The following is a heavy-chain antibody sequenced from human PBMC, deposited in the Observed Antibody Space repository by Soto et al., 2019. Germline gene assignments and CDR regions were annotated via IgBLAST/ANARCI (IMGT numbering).Heavy chain of an antibody. CDR3: AKDRGYYDFWSGYYHYGIDV. CDR2: ISGSGGST. Sequence: GGSLRLSCAASGFTFSSYAMSWVRQAPGKGLEWVSAISGSGGSTYYADSVKGRFTISRDNSKNTLYLQMNSLRAEDTAIYYCAKDRGYYDFWSGYYHYGIDVWGQGTTVTVSS. D-gene: IGHD3-3*01. J-gene: IGHJ6*02. CDR1: GFTFSSYA. V-gene: IGHV3-23*01.